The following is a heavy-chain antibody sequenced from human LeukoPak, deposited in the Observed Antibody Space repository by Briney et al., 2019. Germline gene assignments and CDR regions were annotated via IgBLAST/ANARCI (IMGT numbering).Heavy chain of an antibody. J-gene: IGHJ5*02. CDR2: INPSGGST. V-gene: IGHV1-46*01. CDR3: ARAPRVAYNWFDP. CDR1: GYTFTSYY. Sequence: ASVKVSCKASGYTFTSYYMHWVRQAPGQGLEWMGIINPSGGSTSYAQKFQGRVTMTTDTSTSTAYMELRSLRSDDTAVYYCARAPRVAYNWFDPWGQGTLVTVSS.